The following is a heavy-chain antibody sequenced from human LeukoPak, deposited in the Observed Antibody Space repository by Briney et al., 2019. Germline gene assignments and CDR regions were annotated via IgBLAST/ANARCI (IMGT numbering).Heavy chain of an antibody. V-gene: IGHV4-34*01. J-gene: IGHJ4*02. D-gene: IGHD1-1*01. CDR1: GGSFSGYY. Sequence: SETLSLTCAVYGGSFSGYYWSWIRQPPGKGLEWIGEINHSGSTNYNPSLKSRVTISVDRSKNQFSLKLSSVTAADTAVYYCARSGDLDSIDYWGQGTLVTVSS. CDR2: INHSGST. CDR3: ARSGDLDSIDY.